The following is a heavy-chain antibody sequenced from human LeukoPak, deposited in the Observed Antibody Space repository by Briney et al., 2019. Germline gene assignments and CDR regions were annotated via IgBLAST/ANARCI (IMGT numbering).Heavy chain of an antibody. CDR3: ARAQLNLLVDFGMDV. V-gene: IGHV4-59*01. CDR1: GGSISTYY. Sequence: SETLSLTCSVSGGSISTYYWSWIRQPPGKGLEWIGYIYYSGSTNYNPSLKSRVTISVDTSKNQFSLKLTSVTAADTAVYYCARAQLNLLVDFGMDVWGQGTTVTVSS. J-gene: IGHJ6*02. D-gene: IGHD1-1*01. CDR2: IYYSGST.